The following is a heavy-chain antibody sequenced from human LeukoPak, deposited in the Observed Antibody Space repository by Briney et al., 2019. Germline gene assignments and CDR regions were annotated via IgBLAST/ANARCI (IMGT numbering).Heavy chain of an antibody. CDR3: ARDRYCSDSSCPHFDY. CDR1: GFTFSHYW. V-gene: IGHV3-7*01. J-gene: IGHJ4*02. D-gene: IGHD2-15*01. CDR2: IKQDESEK. Sequence: GGSLRLSCTASGFTFSHYWMSWVRQAPGKGLQWVADIKQDESEKYYVDSVKGRFTISRDNAKNSMYLQMNSLRAEDTAVYYCARDRYCSDSSCPHFDYWGPGTLVTVSS.